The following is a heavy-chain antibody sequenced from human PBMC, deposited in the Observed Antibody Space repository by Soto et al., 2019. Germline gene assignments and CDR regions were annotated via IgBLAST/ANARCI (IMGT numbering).Heavy chain of an antibody. CDR1: GFTFSTYA. V-gene: IGHV3-23*01. D-gene: IGHD6-19*01. CDR3: AKPITLPGSAS. CDR2: ITTSGGST. Sequence: GGSLRLSCAASGFTFSTYAMNWVRQAPGKGLEWVSGITTSGGSTYYADSVKGRFTISRDNSKNTLHLQMNSLRAEDTAVYYCAKPITLPGSASWGQGTLVPVSS. J-gene: IGHJ5*02.